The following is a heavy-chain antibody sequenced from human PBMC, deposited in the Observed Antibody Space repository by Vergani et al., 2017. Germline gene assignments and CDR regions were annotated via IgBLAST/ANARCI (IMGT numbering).Heavy chain of an antibody. CDR3: ARIWPPGYYYYYGMDG. Sequence: QVTLKESGPVLVKPTETLTLTCTVSGFSLSNARMGVSWIRQPPGKALEWLAHIFSNDEKSYSTSLKSRLTISKDTSKSQVVLTMTNMDPVDTATYYCARIWPPGYYYYYGMDGWGQGTTVTVSS. J-gene: IGHJ6*02. CDR1: GFSLSNARMG. V-gene: IGHV2-26*01. CDR2: IFSNDEK.